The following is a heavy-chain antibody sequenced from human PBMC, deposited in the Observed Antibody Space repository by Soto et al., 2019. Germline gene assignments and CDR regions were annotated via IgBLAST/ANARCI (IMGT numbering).Heavy chain of an antibody. V-gene: IGHV3-30*18. CDR1: GFTFSTYG. CDR2: ISYDGTNK. Sequence: QVQLVESGGGEVQPGRSLTISCAASGFTFSTYGMHWVRQTPGKGLEWVAVISYDGTNKFYSDSVKGRLTIYRDNFKNTLTLPMNSMRADDTAVYSCAKDLQAYGDYDYYCYGMDVWGLGTKGTVSS. CDR3: AKDLQAYGDYDYYCYGMDV. J-gene: IGHJ6*02. D-gene: IGHD4-17*01.